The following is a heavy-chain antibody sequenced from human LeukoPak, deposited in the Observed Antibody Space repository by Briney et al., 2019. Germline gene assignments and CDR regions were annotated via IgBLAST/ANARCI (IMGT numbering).Heavy chain of an antibody. D-gene: IGHD3-10*01. CDR1: GFTFDDYT. CDR2: ISWDGGST. Sequence: GGSLRLSCAASGFTFDDYTMHWVRQAPGKGLEWVSLISWDGGSTYYADSVKGRFTISRDNSKNSLYLQMNSLRTEDTALYYCAKDRRLYGSGSFDFYMDAWGKGTTVTISS. J-gene: IGHJ6*03. V-gene: IGHV3-43*01. CDR3: AKDRRLYGSGSFDFYMDA.